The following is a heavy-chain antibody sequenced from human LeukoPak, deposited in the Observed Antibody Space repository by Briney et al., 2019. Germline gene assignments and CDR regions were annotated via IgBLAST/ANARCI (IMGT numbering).Heavy chain of an antibody. CDR3: ARWGLDSSGYYLDY. CDR2: IKQDGSGK. D-gene: IGHD3-22*01. Sequence: GGSLRLSCAASGFTLSSHWMTWVRQPPGKGLEWVANIKQDGSGKYYVDSVKGRFTISRDNAKNSLYLQMNSLRAEDTAVYYCARWGLDSSGYYLDYWGQGTLVTVSS. V-gene: IGHV3-7*05. J-gene: IGHJ4*02. CDR1: GFTLSSHW.